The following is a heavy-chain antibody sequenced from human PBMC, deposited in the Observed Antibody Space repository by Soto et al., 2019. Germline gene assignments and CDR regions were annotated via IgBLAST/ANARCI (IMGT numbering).Heavy chain of an antibody. CDR1: GGSFSTYF. CDR3: AKRLGNDVFDV. J-gene: IGHJ3*01. CDR2: VNQSGSA. D-gene: IGHD7-27*01. V-gene: IGHV4-34*02. Sequence: QVQLQQWGAGLLKPSETLSLTCSVYGGSFSTYFWTWMRQPPGKGLEWIGEVNQSGSANYNPSLESRVTISVDTSKKQFSLRLSSVTAADTAVYYCAKRLGNDVFDVWGQGTMVTVSS.